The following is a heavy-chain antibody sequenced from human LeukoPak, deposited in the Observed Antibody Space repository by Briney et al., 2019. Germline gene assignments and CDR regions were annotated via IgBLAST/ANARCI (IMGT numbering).Heavy chain of an antibody. CDR2: MNPNSGNK. D-gene: IGHD3-10*01. V-gene: IGHV1-8*01. CDR1: GYTFTSYD. J-gene: IGHJ4*02. CDR3: ARGRFGELGYFDY. Sequence: ASVKVSCKASGYTFTSYDVKWVRQATGQGLEWMGWMNPNSGNKGYAQKFQGRVTMTRDTSISTAYMELSSLTSEDTAVYYCARGRFGELGYFDYWGQGTLVTVSS.